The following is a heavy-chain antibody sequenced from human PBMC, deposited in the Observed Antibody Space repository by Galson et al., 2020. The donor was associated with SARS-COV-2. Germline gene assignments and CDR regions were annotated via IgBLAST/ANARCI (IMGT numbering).Heavy chain of an antibody. D-gene: IGHD6-13*01. CDR3: AREGTSSWCQS. CDR2: ISSSSSAT. Sequence: GGSLSLSCAASGFSFSDYSMNWVRQAPGQGLEWISYISSSSSATYYADSVQGRFIISRDDAKNSLYLQMNSLRVEDTAVYYCAREGTSSWCQSWGQGTLVTVSS. CDR1: GFSFSDYS. J-gene: IGHJ5*02. V-gene: IGHV3-48*01.